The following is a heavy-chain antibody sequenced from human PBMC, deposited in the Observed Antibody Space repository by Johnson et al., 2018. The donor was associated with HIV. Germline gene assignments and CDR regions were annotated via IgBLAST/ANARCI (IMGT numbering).Heavy chain of an antibody. Sequence: QVQLVESGGGVVQPGRSLRLSCAASGFSFSDYGIHWVRQAPGKGLEWVAVISYDGDDKHYGDSVEGRFTIYRDNSKKTLYLQMNSLRAEDTAVYYCARDLDLREDLAFDIWGQGTMVTVSS. D-gene: IGHD1-1*01. J-gene: IGHJ3*02. CDR1: GFSFSDYG. V-gene: IGHV3-30*03. CDR3: ARDLDLREDLAFDI. CDR2: ISYDGDDK.